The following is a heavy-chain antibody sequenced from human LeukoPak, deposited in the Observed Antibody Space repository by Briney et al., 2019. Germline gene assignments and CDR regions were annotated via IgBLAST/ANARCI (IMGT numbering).Heavy chain of an antibody. D-gene: IGHD6-6*01. CDR3: VKDRSIAAPNNDFFDT. V-gene: IGHV3-64D*06. Sequence: GGSLRLSCSASGFTFNRFYLHWVRQAPGKGLEFVSHISSNGATTYYADSVKGRFTISRDNSKNTLYLQMSSLRADDTAVYYCVKDRSIAAPNNDFFDTWGQGALVTVSS. J-gene: IGHJ4*02. CDR1: GFTFNRFY. CDR2: ISSNGATT.